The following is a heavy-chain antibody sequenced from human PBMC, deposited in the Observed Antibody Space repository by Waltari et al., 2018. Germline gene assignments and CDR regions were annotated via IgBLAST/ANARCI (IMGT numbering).Heavy chain of an antibody. CDR3: ATYIGASLGTAAFDV. V-gene: IGHV4-39*01. CDR1: GVSITSSRHY. J-gene: IGHJ3*01. CDR2: MSYSGAT. Sequence: QLQLQESGPGLVKPSETLSFTCSVSGVSITSSRHYWAWIRRPPGQGLEWIATMSYSGATYSSPSLKSRVTISRDTSKNQLSLKLGSVTAADTAIYYCATYIGASLGTAAFDVWGQGTMVTVSS. D-gene: IGHD5-12*01.